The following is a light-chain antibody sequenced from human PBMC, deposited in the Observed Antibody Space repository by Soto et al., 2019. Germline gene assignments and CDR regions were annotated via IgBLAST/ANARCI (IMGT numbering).Light chain of an antibody. CDR1: QSVSDN. V-gene: IGKV3-15*01. CDR2: SAS. CDR3: QQYNDWPIT. Sequence: IIMTHSPATPSVSPGEIVTLSFRASQSVSDNVAWYQQRPGQSPRLLMHSASARAAGLPARFSGSGSGTEFSLSIHSLQSEDFAVYFCQQYNDWPITFGQGTRLEIK. J-gene: IGKJ5*01.